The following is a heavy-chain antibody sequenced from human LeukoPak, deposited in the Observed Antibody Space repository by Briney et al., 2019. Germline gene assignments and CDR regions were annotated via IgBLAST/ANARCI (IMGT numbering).Heavy chain of an antibody. Sequence: GESLKISCKGSGYSFTSYWIGWVRQMPGKGLEWMGIIYPGDSDTRYSPSFQVQVTISADKSISTAYLQWSSLKASDIFIFKRETAYDILTGRDYWGQGTLVTVSS. J-gene: IGHJ4*02. CDR1: GYSFTSYW. V-gene: IGHV5-51*01. D-gene: IGHD3-9*01. CDR3: ETAYDILTGRDY. CDR2: IYPGDSDT.